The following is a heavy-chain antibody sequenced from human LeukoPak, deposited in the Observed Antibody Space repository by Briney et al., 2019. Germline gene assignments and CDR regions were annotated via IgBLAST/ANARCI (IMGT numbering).Heavy chain of an antibody. CDR2: INHSGST. J-gene: IGHJ6*03. D-gene: IGHD2-15*01. Sequence: SETLSLTCAVYGGSFSGYYCSWIRQPPGKELEWIGEINHSGSTNYNPSLNSRVTILVDTSKNQFSLKLSSVAAAETAVYYCARGTLVVVVADTAYYYYYMDVWGKGTTVTVSS. CDR1: GGSFSGYY. CDR3: ARGTLVVVVADTAYYYYYMDV. V-gene: IGHV4-34*01.